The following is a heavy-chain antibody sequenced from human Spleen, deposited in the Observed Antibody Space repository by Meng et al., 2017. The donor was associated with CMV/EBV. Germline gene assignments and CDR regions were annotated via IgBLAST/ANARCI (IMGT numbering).Heavy chain of an antibody. D-gene: IGHD2-21*02. CDR1: GGSITGFY. Sequence: SETLSLTCTVSGGSITGFYWGWIRQPPGKGLEWIGEINHSGNTKCNPSLESRVTISVDTSKNQFSLKMTSVTAADTAIYYCATPMVGTRVFDYWAQGTPVTVSS. CDR3: ATPMVGTRVFDY. CDR2: INHSGNT. J-gene: IGHJ4*02. V-gene: IGHV4-34*01.